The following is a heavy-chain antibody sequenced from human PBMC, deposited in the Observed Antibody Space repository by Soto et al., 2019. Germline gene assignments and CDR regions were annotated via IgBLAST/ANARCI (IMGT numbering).Heavy chain of an antibody. Sequence: SAVKVSCKASVYTFTIYVSSWVRHAPGQGLEWMGWISAYNGNTNYAQKLQGRVTMTTDTSTSTAYMELRSLRSDDTAVYYCARVQWLPPRWLDPWGKGTLVTVS. D-gene: IGHD6-19*01. CDR2: ISAYNGNT. CDR3: ARVQWLPPRWLDP. J-gene: IGHJ5*02. CDR1: VYTFTIYV. V-gene: IGHV1-18*01.